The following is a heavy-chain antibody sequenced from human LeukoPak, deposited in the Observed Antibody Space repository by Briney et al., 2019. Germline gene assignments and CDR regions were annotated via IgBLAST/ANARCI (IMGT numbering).Heavy chain of an antibody. CDR2: INPNSGGT. J-gene: IGHJ4*02. CDR3: ARVRGYGGNSGDFDY. V-gene: IGHV1-2*02. Sequence: ASVKVSGKASGYTFTGYYMHWVRQAPGQGLEWMGWINPNSGGTNYAQKFQGRVTMTRDTSISTAYMELSRLRSDDTAVYYCARVRGYGGNSGDFDYWGQGTLVTVSS. CDR1: GYTFTGYY. D-gene: IGHD4-23*01.